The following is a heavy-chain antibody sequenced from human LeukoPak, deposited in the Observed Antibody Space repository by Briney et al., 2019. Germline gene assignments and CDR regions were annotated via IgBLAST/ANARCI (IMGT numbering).Heavy chain of an antibody. J-gene: IGHJ4*02. D-gene: IGHD6-19*01. CDR1: PDSISTDYF. Sequence: SETLSLTCAIPPDSISTDYFWGWIRQSPGKGLEWIGSIYYSGSTYYNPSLKSRVTISVDTSKNQFSLKLSSVTAADTAVYYCARDMGKSSGWPFGFDYWGQGTLVTVSS. CDR2: IYYSGST. V-gene: IGHV4-38-2*02. CDR3: ARDMGKSSGWPFGFDY.